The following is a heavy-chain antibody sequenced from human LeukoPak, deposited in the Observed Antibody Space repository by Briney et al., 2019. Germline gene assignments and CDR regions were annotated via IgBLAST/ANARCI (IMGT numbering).Heavy chain of an antibody. CDR2: ISYDGSNK. CDR1: GFTFSSYG. V-gene: IGHV3-30*03. D-gene: IGHD6-19*01. Sequence: GGSPRLSCAASGFTFSSYGMHWVRQAPGKGLEWVAVISYDGSNKYYADSVKGRFTISRDNSKNTLYLQMNSLRAEDTAVYYCAYSSGVFYWGQGTLVTVSS. J-gene: IGHJ4*02. CDR3: AYSSGVFY.